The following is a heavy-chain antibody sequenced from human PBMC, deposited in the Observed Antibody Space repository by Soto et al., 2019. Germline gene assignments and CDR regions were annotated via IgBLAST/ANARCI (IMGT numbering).Heavy chain of an antibody. J-gene: IGHJ5*02. V-gene: IGHV1-18*01. Sequence: QVHLVQSGAEVKKPGASVQVSCKASGYSFTSYGISWVRQAAGQGLEWMAWISGYNGKTRFAPKYQGRLTMTRDASTSTSYRDLRSLRADDAAMYYCARDKMVYTDNWFDLWGHGSLVTVSS. CDR2: ISGYNGKT. CDR1: GYSFTSYG. CDR3: ARDKMVYTDNWFDL. D-gene: IGHD2-8*01.